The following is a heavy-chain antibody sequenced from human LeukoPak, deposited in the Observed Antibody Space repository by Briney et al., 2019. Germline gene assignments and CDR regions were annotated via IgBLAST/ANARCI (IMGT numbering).Heavy chain of an antibody. CDR3: AGVAVQDIVVVPAAMDY. Sequence: GESLKISCKGSGYSFTSYWIGWVRQMPGKGLEWMGIIYPGDSDTRYSPSFQGQVTISADKSISTAYLQWSSLKASDTAMYYCAGVAVQDIVVVPAAMDYWGQGTLVTVSS. J-gene: IGHJ4*02. CDR2: IYPGDSDT. CDR1: GYSFTSYW. V-gene: IGHV5-51*01. D-gene: IGHD2-2*01.